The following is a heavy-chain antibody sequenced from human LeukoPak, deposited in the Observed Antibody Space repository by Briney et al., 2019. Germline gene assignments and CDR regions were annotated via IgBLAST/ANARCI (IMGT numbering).Heavy chain of an antibody. CDR1: GFTFSSYS. V-gene: IGHV3-21*01. CDR3: ARDWDSSGFRRNGLDP. D-gene: IGHD6-19*01. J-gene: IGHJ5*02. Sequence: GGSLRLSCAASGFTFSSYSMNWVRQAPGKGLEWVSSISSSSSYIDYADSVKGRFTISRDNSKNSLYLQMNTLRAEYTAGYYFARDWDSSGFRRNGLDPWGEGTLVGVSS. CDR2: ISSSSSYI.